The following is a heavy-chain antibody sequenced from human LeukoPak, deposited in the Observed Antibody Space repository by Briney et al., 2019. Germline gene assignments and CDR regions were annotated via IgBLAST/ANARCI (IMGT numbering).Heavy chain of an antibody. CDR3: ARDLASYYGSGGAFDI. Sequence: GASVTVSCKASGYTFTIYGISWVRQAPGQGLEWMGWISAYNGNTNYAQKLQGRVTMTTDTSTSTAYMELRSLRSDDTAVYYCARDLASYYGSGGAFDIWGQGTMVTVSS. CDR1: GYTFTIYG. CDR2: ISAYNGNT. V-gene: IGHV1-18*01. J-gene: IGHJ3*02. D-gene: IGHD3-10*01.